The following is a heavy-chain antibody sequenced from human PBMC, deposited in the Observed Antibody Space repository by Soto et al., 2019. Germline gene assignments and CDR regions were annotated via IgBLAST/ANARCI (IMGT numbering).Heavy chain of an antibody. CDR2: ISSSGSTI. D-gene: IGHD3-10*01. V-gene: IGHV3-48*03. CDR1: GFTFSSYE. J-gene: IGHJ4*02. CDR3: AREDLMVRGVNIDY. Sequence: EVQLVESGGGLVQPGGSLRLSCAASGFTFSSYEMNWVRQAPGKGLEWVSYISSSGSTIYYADSVKGRFTISRDNAKNSLYLQMNSLRAEDTAVYYCAREDLMVRGVNIDYWGQGTLVTVSS.